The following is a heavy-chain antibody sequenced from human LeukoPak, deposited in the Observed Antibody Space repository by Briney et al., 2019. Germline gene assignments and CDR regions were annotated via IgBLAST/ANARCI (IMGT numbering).Heavy chain of an antibody. V-gene: IGHV1-18*01. CDR2: ISVCNGDT. J-gene: IGHJ4*02. Sequence: ASVKVSCKASGYTFNSYGISWVRQAPGQGLEWMGWISVCNGDTKYAQKLQGRVTMTIDTSTSTVYMEVRSLRSDDTAVYYCARDSVACISNSCYLPDYWGQGTLVTVSS. CDR1: GYTFNSYG. CDR3: ARDSVACISNSCYLPDY. D-gene: IGHD2-2*01.